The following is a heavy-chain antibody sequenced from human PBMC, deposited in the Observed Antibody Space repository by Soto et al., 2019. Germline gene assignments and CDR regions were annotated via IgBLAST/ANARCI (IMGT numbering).Heavy chain of an antibody. D-gene: IGHD6-13*01. J-gene: IGHJ6*02. CDR1: GYTFSSSD. CDR2: ISTYNGNT. Sequence: ASVKVSCKASGYTFSSSDISWVRQAAGQGLEWMGWISTYNGNTNYAQKLQGRVSLTTDTSTNTAYMELRSLRSEDTAVYYCARERRDSSSWPDYYGMDVWGQGTTVTVSS. CDR3: ARERRDSSSWPDYYGMDV. V-gene: IGHV1-18*01.